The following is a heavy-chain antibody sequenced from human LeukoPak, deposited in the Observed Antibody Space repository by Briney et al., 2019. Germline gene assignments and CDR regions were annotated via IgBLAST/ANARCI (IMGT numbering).Heavy chain of an antibody. CDR1: GFTFSSHT. CDR3: VGRSSFGY. V-gene: IGHV3-48*04. CDR2: ITNSGSNM. Sequence: GGSLRLSCAASGFTFSSHTMNWVRQAPGKGLEWVSSITNSGSNMFYADFVKGRFTISRDNAENSLYLQMNSLRVEDTAVYYCVGRSSFGYWGRGTLVTVSS. J-gene: IGHJ4*02.